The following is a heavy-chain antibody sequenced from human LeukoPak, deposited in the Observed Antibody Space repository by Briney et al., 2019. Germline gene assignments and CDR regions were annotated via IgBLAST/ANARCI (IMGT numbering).Heavy chain of an antibody. CDR2: INPNSGGT. CDR3: ARDGGSECLRRYYYGMDV. V-gene: IGHV1-2*02. Sequence: GASVKVSCKASGYTFTGYYMHWVRQAPGQGLERMGWINPNSGGTNYAQKFQGRVTMTRDTSISTAYMELSRLRSDDTAVYYCARDGGSECLRRYYYGMDVRGQGTTVTVSS. D-gene: IGHD5/OR15-5a*01. J-gene: IGHJ6*02. CDR1: GYTFTGYY.